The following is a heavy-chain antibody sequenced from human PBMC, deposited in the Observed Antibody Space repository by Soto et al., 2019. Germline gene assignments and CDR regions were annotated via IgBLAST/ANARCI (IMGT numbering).Heavy chain of an antibody. CDR3: ARAAWGLWFGYMDV. CDR2: LYSGGST. CDR1: GFTVSSNY. J-gene: IGHJ6*03. Sequence: EAQLVESGGGLVQPGGSLRLSCAASGFTVSSNYMSWVRQAPGKGLEWVSVLYSGGSTYYADSVKGRFTISRHNSNNTLFLQMNSLRADDTAVYYCARAAWGLWFGYMDVWGKGTTVTVSS. D-gene: IGHD3-10*01. V-gene: IGHV3-53*04.